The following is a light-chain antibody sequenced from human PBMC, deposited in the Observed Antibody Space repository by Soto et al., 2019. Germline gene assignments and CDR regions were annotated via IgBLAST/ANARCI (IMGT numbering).Light chain of an antibody. CDR3: QQRSNWPPIT. J-gene: IGKJ5*01. CDR1: QSISSY. CDR2: DAS. V-gene: IGKV3-11*01. Sequence: ETVLTQSPATLSLSPGERATLSCRASQSISSYLAWYQQKPGQAPRLLIYDASNRATGIPARFSGSGSGTDFPLTISRLEPEDFAVYYCQQRSNWPPITFGQGTRLEI.